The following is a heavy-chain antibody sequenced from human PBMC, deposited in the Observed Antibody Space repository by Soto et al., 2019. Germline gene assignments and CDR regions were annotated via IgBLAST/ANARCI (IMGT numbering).Heavy chain of an antibody. V-gene: IGHV5-51*01. CDR1: GYSFTSYW. CDR2: IYPGDSDT. D-gene: IGHD1-26*01. CDR3: ARRVGADYYGMDV. J-gene: IGHJ6*02. Sequence: GESLKISCKGSGYSFTSYWIGWVRQMPGKGLEWMGIIYPGDSDTRYSPSFQGQVTISADKSISTAYLQWSSLKASDTAMYYSARRVGADYYGMDVWGQGTTVTVSS.